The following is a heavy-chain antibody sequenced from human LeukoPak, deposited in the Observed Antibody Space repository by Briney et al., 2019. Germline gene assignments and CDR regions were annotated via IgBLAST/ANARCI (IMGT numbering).Heavy chain of an antibody. J-gene: IGHJ4*02. Sequence: GASVKVSCKASGYTFTGYFMYWVRQAPGQGLEWMGWINPNSGGTNYAQKFQGRVTMTRDTSISTAYMELSRLRSDDTAVYYCARGPIAVAADFDYWGQGTLVTVSS. CDR2: INPNSGGT. CDR3: ARGPIAVAADFDY. CDR1: GYTFTGYF. D-gene: IGHD6-19*01. V-gene: IGHV1-2*02.